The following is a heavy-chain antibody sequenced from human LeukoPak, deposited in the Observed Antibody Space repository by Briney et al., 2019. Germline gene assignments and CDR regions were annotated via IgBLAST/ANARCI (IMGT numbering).Heavy chain of an antibody. CDR3: AREGYYDILTGYQHDAFDV. Sequence: SETLSLTCTVSVASITSYTWTWIRQPAGKGLEWMGRMYSSGSTKYNPSLKSRVTMSLDTSKEQLSLKLSSVTAADTAVYYCAREGYYDILTGYQHDAFDVWGPGTMVTVSS. D-gene: IGHD3-9*01. V-gene: IGHV4-4*07. CDR2: MYSSGST. CDR1: VASITSYT. J-gene: IGHJ3*01.